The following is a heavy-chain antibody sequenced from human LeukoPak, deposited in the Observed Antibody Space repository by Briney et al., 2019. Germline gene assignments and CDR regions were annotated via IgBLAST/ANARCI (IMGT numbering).Heavy chain of an antibody. CDR3: ATDRRGSNDY. J-gene: IGHJ4*02. V-gene: IGHV3-7*01. CDR1: RFTFSSYW. CDR2: MRQDGNEK. D-gene: IGHD3-10*01. Sequence: RGSLRLSCVAPRFTFSSYWITWVRQAPGKGVEWGANMRQDGNEKYYVDSVRGRFTISRDNAKNSLYLQMNSLRAEDTAVYYCATDRRGSNDYWGQGTLVTVSS.